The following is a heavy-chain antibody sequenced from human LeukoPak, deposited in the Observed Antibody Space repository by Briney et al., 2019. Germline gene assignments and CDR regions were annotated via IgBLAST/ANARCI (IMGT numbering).Heavy chain of an antibody. D-gene: IGHD3-3*01. CDR3: ARSLRGGYDFWSGFPPNNYYYGMDV. V-gene: IGHV1-69*13. Sequence: SVKVSCKASGGTFSSYAISWVRQAPGQGLEWMGGIIPIFGTANYAQKFLGRVTITADESTSTAYMELSSLRSEDTAVYYCARSLRGGYDFWSGFPPNNYYYGMDVWGQGTTVTVSS. CDR2: IIPIFGTA. J-gene: IGHJ6*02. CDR1: GGTFSSYA.